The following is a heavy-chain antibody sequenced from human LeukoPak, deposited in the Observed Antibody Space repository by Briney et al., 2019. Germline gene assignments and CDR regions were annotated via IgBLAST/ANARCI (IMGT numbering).Heavy chain of an antibody. CDR3: ARGPWLVSDITSFDY. J-gene: IGHJ4*02. CDR2: IWNDGSKT. D-gene: IGHD5-18*01. V-gene: IGHV3-33*01. CDR1: GFAFSTYG. Sequence: PGGSLRLSCITPGFAFSTYGMHWVRQAPGKGLEWVALIWNDGSKTYHAESVKDRFTISRDNSQNTLYLQMNSLRHEDTAVYYCARGPWLVSDITSFDYWGQGTLVTVSS.